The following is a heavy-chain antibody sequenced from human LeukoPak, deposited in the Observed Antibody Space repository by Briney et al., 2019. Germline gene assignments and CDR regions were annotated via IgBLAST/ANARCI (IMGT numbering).Heavy chain of an antibody. V-gene: IGHV3-53*01. CDR1: GFTVSSNY. CDR2: IYSSGST. Sequence: GGSLRLSCAASGFTVSSNYMTWVRQAPGKGLEWLSVIYSSGSTYYADSVNGRFTISRDNSKNTLYLQMDSLRAEDTAVYYCARIPIVLITSGGYWGQGTLVTVSS. CDR3: ARIPIVLITSGGY. D-gene: IGHD3-22*01. J-gene: IGHJ4*02.